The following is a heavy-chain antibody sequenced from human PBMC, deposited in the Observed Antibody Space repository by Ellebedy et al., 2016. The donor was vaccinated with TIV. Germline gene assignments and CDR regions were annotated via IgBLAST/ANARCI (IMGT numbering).Heavy chain of an antibody. Sequence: GESLKISCKGSGYSFTSYWISWVRQMPGKGLEWMGRIDPSDSYSNYSPSFQGHVTFSADKSISTAYLQWSSLRASDTAMYYCARTYGDYVSGYYYYYGMDVWGQGTTVTVSS. CDR1: GYSFTSYW. V-gene: IGHV5-10-1*01. CDR3: ARTYGDYVSGYYYYYGMDV. J-gene: IGHJ6*02. CDR2: IDPSDSYS. D-gene: IGHD4-17*01.